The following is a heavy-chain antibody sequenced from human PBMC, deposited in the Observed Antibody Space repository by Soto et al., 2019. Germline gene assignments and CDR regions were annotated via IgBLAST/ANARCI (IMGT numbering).Heavy chain of an antibody. Sequence: PGGSLRLSCAASGFTFSSYWMSWVRQAPGKGLEWVANIKQDGSETYYVDSVKGRFTISRDNAKNSLYLQMNSLRAEDQAVYYCARDRMPYFGGDGYHYYYNCMDVRGQATRCTVSS. CDR1: GFTFSSYW. CDR2: IKQDGSET. J-gene: IGHJ6*02. CDR3: ARDRMPYFGGDGYHYYYNCMDV. V-gene: IGHV3-7*01. D-gene: IGHD2-21*02.